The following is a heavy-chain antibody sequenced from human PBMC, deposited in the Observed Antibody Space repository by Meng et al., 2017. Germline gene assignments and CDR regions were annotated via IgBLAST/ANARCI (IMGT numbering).Heavy chain of an antibody. Sequence: VQLVESGAEVKKPGSAVKVSCKASGGTFSSYAISWVRQAPGQGLEWMGGIIPIFGTANYAQKFQGRVTTTADESTSTAYMELSSLRSEDTAVYYCARSFSRATWERDDWGQGTLVTVSS. J-gene: IGHJ4*02. CDR2: IIPIFGTA. CDR3: ARSFSRATWERDD. V-gene: IGHV1-69*01. D-gene: IGHD1-26*01. CDR1: GGTFSSYA.